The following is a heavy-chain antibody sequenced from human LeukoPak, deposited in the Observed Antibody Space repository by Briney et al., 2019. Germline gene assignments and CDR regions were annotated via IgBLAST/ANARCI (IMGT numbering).Heavy chain of an antibody. J-gene: IGHJ4*02. V-gene: IGHV3-64D*06. CDR2: ISSNGGST. CDR1: GFTFSSYA. D-gene: IGHD2-21*02. Sequence: GGSLRLSCSVSGFTFSSYAMHWVRQAPGKGLEYVSAISSNGGSTNYADSVKGRFTISRHNSKNTLYLQMSSLRAEDTAVYYCVKGGCEENDCYPLKSYFDYWGQGTLVTVSS. CDR3: VKGGCEENDCYPLKSYFDY.